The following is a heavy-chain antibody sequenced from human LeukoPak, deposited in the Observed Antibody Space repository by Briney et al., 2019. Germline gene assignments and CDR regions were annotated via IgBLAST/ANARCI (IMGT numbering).Heavy chain of an antibody. D-gene: IGHD6-25*01. Sequence: GGSLRLSSAASGFIFSSYGMHWVRQAPGKGLEWVAFIRYDGSNKYYADSVKGRFTISRDNSKNTLYLQMNSLRAEDTAVYYCAKDQAGYFDYWGQGTLVTVSS. CDR2: IRYDGSNK. CDR3: AKDQAGYFDY. J-gene: IGHJ4*02. CDR1: GFIFSSYG. V-gene: IGHV3-30*02.